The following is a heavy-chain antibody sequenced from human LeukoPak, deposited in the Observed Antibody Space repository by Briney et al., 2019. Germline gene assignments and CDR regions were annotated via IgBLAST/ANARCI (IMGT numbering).Heavy chain of an antibody. CDR3: ARGLGITFGGVIVNTDY. Sequence: KTSETLSLTCTVSGGSISSSSYYWGWIRQPPGKGLEWIGSIYYSGSTYYNPSLKSRVTIPVDTSKNQFSLKLSSVTAADTAVYYCARGLGITFGGVIVNTDYWGQGTLVTVSS. CDR1: GGSISSSSYY. V-gene: IGHV4-39*01. CDR2: IYYSGST. J-gene: IGHJ4*02. D-gene: IGHD3-16*02.